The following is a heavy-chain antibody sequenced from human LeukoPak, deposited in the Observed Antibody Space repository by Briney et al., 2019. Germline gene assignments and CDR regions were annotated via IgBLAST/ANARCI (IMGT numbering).Heavy chain of an antibody. J-gene: IGHJ4*02. CDR2: ISSSGTTI. Sequence: GGSLRLSCAASGFTFSTYSMNWVRQAPGKGLEWVSYISSSGTTIYYADSVKGRFTISRDNAKNSLYLQMNSLRDEDTAVYYCARDQGYNYGYSVDYWGQGTLVTVSS. CDR3: ARDQGYNYGYSVDY. D-gene: IGHD5-18*01. V-gene: IGHV3-48*02. CDR1: GFTFSTYS.